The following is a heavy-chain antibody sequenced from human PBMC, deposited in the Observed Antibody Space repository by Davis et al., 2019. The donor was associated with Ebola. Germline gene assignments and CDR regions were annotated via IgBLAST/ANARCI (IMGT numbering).Heavy chain of an antibody. Sequence: ESLILPRQCSGYIFTSYWLGRVRQLPGKGLELMGIIYPDDSDTRYSPSFQGQVTISADKSITTAYLQWSSLKASDTAMYYCARGTDGYNPGGYFDSWGQGTLVTVSS. J-gene: IGHJ4*02. D-gene: IGHD5-24*01. CDR2: IYPDDSDT. CDR3: ARGTDGYNPGGYFDS. CDR1: GYIFTSYW. V-gene: IGHV5-51*01.